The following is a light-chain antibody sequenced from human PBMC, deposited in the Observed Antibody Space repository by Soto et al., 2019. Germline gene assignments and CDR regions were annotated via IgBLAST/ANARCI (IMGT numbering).Light chain of an antibody. CDR3: QQYFTSPGFT. Sequence: DIVMTQSPNSLAVSLGERATINCKSSQSVLYSANNKNYLAWFQQKPGQPPKLLIYWASTRESGVPDRFSGSGSGTDFTLTISSLQAEDVAVYYCQQYFTSPGFTFGQGTKVEIK. CDR2: WAS. V-gene: IGKV4-1*01. J-gene: IGKJ2*01. CDR1: QSVLYSANNKNY.